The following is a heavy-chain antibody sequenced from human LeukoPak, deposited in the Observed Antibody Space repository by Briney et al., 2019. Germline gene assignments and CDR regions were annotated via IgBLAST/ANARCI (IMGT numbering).Heavy chain of an antibody. J-gene: IGHJ4*02. CDR2: IRYDGSSK. V-gene: IGHV3-30*02. CDR1: GFTFSSYG. CDR3: AKDRWDSSGYYYLFDY. D-gene: IGHD3-22*01. Sequence: GGSLRLSCAASGFTFSSYGMHWVRQAPGKGLEWVAFIRYDGSSKYYADSVKGRFTISRGNSKNTLYLQMNSLRAEDTAVYYCAKDRWDSSGYYYLFDYWGQGTLVTVSS.